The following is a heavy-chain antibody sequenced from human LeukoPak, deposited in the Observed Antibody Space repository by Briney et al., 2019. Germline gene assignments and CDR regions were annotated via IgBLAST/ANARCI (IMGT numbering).Heavy chain of an antibody. D-gene: IGHD2-15*01. J-gene: IGHJ1*01. V-gene: IGHV4-34*01. CDR3: ARLGLLAEGRMKRIKYFQH. CDR1: GGSFSGYY. Sequence: SETLSLTCAVYGGSFSGYYWSWIRQPPGKGLEWIGEINHRGSTNYNPSLKSRVTISVDTSKNQFSLKLSSVTAADTAVYYCARLGLLAEGRMKRIKYFQHWGQGTLVTVSS. CDR2: INHRGST.